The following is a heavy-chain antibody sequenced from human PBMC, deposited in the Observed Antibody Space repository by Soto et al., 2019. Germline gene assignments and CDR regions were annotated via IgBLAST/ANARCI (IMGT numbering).Heavy chain of an antibody. V-gene: IGHV1-18*01. CDR2: ISAYNGKT. Sequence: QVQLVQSGAEVKKPGASVKVSCKASGYTFTSYGISWVRQAAGEGLECMGWISAYNGKTNYAQKLQGRVTMTTETAKRTAYMQLRSLRSDETAGYYCARDGIAAAGTRSRNMDVWGQGTTVTVSS. D-gene: IGHD6-13*01. CDR3: ARDGIAAAGTRSRNMDV. CDR1: GYTFTSYG. J-gene: IGHJ6*02.